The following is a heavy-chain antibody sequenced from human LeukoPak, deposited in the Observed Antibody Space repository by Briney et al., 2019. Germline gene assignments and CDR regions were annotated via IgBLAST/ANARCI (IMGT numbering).Heavy chain of an antibody. D-gene: IGHD2-8*01. CDR1: GGSISSGSYF. J-gene: IGHJ5*02. CDR3: AREALPNGVWRVGWFDP. CDR2: IDSSGNT. V-gene: IGHV4-61*02. Sequence: SETLSLTCSVSGGSISSGSYFWSWIRQSAGRGLEWIGRIDSSGNTNYNPSLKSRVTMSLDTSKNQFSLKLSSVTAADTAVYYCAREALPNGVWRVGWFDPWGQGTLVTVFS.